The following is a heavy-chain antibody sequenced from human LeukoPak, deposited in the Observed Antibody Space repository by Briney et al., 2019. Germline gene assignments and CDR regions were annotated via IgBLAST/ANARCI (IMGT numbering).Heavy chain of an antibody. CDR2: ISSSGSTI. V-gene: IGHV3-48*04. Sequence: GGSLRLSCAASGFTFSSYSINWVRQAPGNGLEWVSYISSSGSTIYYADSVKGRFTISRDNAKNSLYLQMNSLRAEDTAVYYCAELGITMIGGVWGKGTTVTISS. CDR3: AELGITMIGGV. J-gene: IGHJ6*04. CDR1: GFTFSSYS. D-gene: IGHD3-10*02.